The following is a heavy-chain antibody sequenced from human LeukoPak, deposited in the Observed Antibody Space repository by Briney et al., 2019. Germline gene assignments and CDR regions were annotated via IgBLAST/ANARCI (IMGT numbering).Heavy chain of an antibody. V-gene: IGHV3-21*01. CDR3: ARDAEPPDLDYDILTGYNYFDY. CDR2: ISSSSSYV. CDR1: GFTFSSYR. Sequence: GGSLRLSCAASGFTFSSYRMNWVRQAPGKGLEWVSSISSSSSYVYYADSVKGRFTISRDNAKNSLYLQMNSLRAEDTAVYYCARDAEPPDLDYDILTGYNYFDYWGQGTLVTVSS. D-gene: IGHD3-9*01. J-gene: IGHJ4*02.